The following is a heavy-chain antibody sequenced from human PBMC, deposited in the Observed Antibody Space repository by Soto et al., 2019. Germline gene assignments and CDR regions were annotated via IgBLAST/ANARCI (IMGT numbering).Heavy chain of an antibody. J-gene: IGHJ5*02. V-gene: IGHV1-69*13. CDR2: IIPIFGTA. CDR3: ARDILTVYPRWFDP. Sequence: SVKVSCKASGGTFSSYAISWVRLAPGQGLEWMGGIIPIFGTANYAQKFQGRVTITADESTSTAYMELSSLRSEDTAVYYCARDILTVYPRWFDPWGQGTLVTVSS. D-gene: IGHD3-9*01. CDR1: GGTFSSYA.